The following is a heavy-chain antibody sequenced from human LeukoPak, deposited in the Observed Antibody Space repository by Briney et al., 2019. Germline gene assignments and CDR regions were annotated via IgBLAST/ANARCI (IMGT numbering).Heavy chain of an antibody. CDR1: GYSISSGYY. V-gene: IGHV4-38-2*01. J-gene: IGHJ5*02. CDR3: ARDGIVVVPAAIAANWFDP. Sequence: PSETLSLTCAVSGYSISSGYYWGWIRQPPGKGLEWIGRIYTSGSTNYNPSLKSRVTMSVDTSKNQFSLKLSSVTAADTAVYYCARDGIVVVPAAIAANWFDPWGQGTLVTVSS. D-gene: IGHD2-2*01. CDR2: IYTSGST.